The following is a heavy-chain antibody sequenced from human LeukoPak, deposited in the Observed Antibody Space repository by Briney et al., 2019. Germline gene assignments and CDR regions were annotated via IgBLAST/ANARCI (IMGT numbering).Heavy chain of an antibody. CDR1: GFTFSSYW. Sequence: PGGSLRLSCAGSGFTFSSYWMHWVRQAPGKGLVWVSRINTDGSSTSYADSVKGRFTISRDNVKNTLYLQMNSLRAEDTAVYYCARSTMMAPNYWGQGTLVTVPS. V-gene: IGHV3-74*01. CDR3: ARSTMMAPNY. J-gene: IGHJ4*02. D-gene: IGHD3-22*01. CDR2: INTDGSST.